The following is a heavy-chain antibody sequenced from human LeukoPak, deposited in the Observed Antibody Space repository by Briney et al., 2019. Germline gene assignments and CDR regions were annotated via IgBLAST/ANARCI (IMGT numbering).Heavy chain of an antibody. D-gene: IGHD3-10*01. J-gene: IGHJ4*02. V-gene: IGHV4-39*07. CDR1: GGSVSSGSYY. CDR2: INHSGST. CDR3: ASTYYYGSGSYYMVDY. Sequence: SETLSLTCTVSGGSVSSGSYYWSWIRQPPGKGLEWIGEINHSGSTNYNPSLKSRVTISVDTSKNQFSLKLSSVTAADTAVYYCASTYYYGSGSYYMVDYWGQGTLVTVSS.